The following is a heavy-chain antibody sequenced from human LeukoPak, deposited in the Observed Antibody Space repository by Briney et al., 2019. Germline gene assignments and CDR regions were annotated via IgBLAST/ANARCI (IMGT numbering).Heavy chain of an antibody. Sequence: GGSLRLSCAASGFTFSSYSMNWVRQAPGKGLEWVSSISSSSSYIYYADSVKGRFTISRDNSKNTLYLQMNSLRAEDTAVYYCAKDGGYSSSWYYFDYWGQGTLVTVSS. J-gene: IGHJ4*02. D-gene: IGHD6-13*01. CDR2: ISSSSSYI. V-gene: IGHV3-21*01. CDR1: GFTFSSYS. CDR3: AKDGGYSSSWYYFDY.